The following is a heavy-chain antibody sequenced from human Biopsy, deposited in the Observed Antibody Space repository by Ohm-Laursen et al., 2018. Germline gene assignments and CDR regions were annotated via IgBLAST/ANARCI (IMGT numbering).Heavy chain of an antibody. CDR3: ARSIDYGNSYFQY. CDR1: GGSPFTDSITRYY. Sequence: SDTLSLTCTVVSGGSPFTDSITRYYWNWIRQSPGKGLEWIGVVYYTGTTTYNPSFKSRVTLSMDTSNNQVSLRLLSVTAADTAVYFCARSIDYGNSYFQYWGQGILVTVSS. J-gene: IGHJ1*01. CDR2: VYYTGTT. D-gene: IGHD4/OR15-4a*01. V-gene: IGHV4-59*07.